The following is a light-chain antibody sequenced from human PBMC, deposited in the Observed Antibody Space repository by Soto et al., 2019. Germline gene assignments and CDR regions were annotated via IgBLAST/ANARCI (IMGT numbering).Light chain of an antibody. J-gene: IGKJ4*01. Sequence: DTQLTQSPSFLSASVGDRVSITCRASQGISNYLAWYQQKPGEAPKLPIYAASTLQSGVPSRFSGSGSGTEFTLTISSLHPEDFAAYYCQQLNPSPLTFGGGTKVDIK. CDR2: AAS. V-gene: IGKV1-9*01. CDR1: QGISNY. CDR3: QQLNPSPLT.